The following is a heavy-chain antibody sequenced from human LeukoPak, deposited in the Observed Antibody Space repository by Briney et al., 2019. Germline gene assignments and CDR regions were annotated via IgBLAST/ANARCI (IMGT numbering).Heavy chain of an antibody. CDR1: GFTFSSYT. D-gene: IGHD5-18*01. CDR3: ATHSNTAMVSIGDY. CDR2: ISYGESNK. Sequence: GGSLRLSCAASGFTFSSYTMHWVRQAPGKGLEWVAVISYGESNKYYTDSVKGRFSISRDNSRNTLYLQMNSLRAEDTAVYYCATHSNTAMVSIGDYWGQGTLVTVSS. V-gene: IGHV3-30-3*01. J-gene: IGHJ4*02.